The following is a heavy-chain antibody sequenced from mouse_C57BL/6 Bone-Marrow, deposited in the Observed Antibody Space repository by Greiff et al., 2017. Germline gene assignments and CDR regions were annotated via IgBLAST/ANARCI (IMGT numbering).Heavy chain of an antibody. D-gene: IGHD2-10*01. CDR2: ISYSGST. Sequence: EVKLMESGPGLVKPSPTLTLTCSATGYSITSDYWNWIRKFPGNKLEYMGYISYSGSTYYNPSLKSRISITRDTSKNQYYLQLNSVTTEDTATYYCAREKAALLCDVWGTGTTVTVSS. J-gene: IGHJ1*03. CDR3: AREKAALLCDV. CDR1: GYSITSDY. V-gene: IGHV3-8*01.